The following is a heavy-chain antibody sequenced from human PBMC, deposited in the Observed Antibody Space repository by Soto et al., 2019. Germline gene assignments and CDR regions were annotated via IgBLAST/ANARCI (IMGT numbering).Heavy chain of an antibody. V-gene: IGHV3-23*01. CDR3: AKNIQVWFWGIDY. Sequence: GGSLRLSCAASGFTFGRYAMSWVRQTPGKGLEWVSTISDTGGSTHYADSVKGRFTISRHNSKSTLYLQMNSLRAEDTAVYYCAKNIQVWFWGIDYWGQGTLVTVSS. D-gene: IGHD3-16*01. CDR1: GFTFGRYA. J-gene: IGHJ4*02. CDR2: ISDTGGST.